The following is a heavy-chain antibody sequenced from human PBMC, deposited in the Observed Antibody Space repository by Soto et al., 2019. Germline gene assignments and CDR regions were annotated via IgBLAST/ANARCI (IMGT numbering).Heavy chain of an antibody. J-gene: IGHJ4*02. CDR2: INHSGST. CDR3: ARGQIAAADIYYFDY. V-gene: IGHV4-34*01. Sequence: SETLSLTCAVYGGSFSGYYWSWIRQPPGKGLEWIGEINHSGSTNYNPSLKSRVTISVDTSKNQFSLKLSSVTAADTALYYCARGQIAAADIYYFDYWGQGTLVTVSS. CDR1: GGSFSGYY. D-gene: IGHD6-13*01.